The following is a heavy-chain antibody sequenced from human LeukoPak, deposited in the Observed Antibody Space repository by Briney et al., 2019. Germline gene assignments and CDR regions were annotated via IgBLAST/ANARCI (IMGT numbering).Heavy chain of an antibody. CDR2: ISSSSSTI. Sequence: GGSLRLSCAASGFTVSSNYMSWVRQAPGKGLEWVSSISSSSSTIYYADSVKGRFTISRDNVKNSLYLQMNSLRDEDTAVYYCARLHYYDTSGYHYWGQGTLVTVSS. J-gene: IGHJ4*02. D-gene: IGHD3-22*01. CDR1: GFTVSSNY. CDR3: ARLHYYDTSGYHY. V-gene: IGHV3-48*02.